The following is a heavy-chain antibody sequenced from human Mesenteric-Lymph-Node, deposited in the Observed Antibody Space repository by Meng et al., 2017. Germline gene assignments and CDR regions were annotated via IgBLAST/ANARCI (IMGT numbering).Heavy chain of an antibody. Sequence: SETLSLTCTVSGGPVSSGSYYWSWIRQPPGKGLEWIGYIYYSGSTNYNPSLKSRVTISVDTTKNQFSLKLSSVTTADTAVYYCAREGRLWFGELRRMDVWGQGTTVTVSS. V-gene: IGHV4-61*01. J-gene: IGHJ6*02. D-gene: IGHD3-10*01. CDR3: AREGRLWFGELRRMDV. CDR1: GGPVSSGSYY. CDR2: IYYSGST.